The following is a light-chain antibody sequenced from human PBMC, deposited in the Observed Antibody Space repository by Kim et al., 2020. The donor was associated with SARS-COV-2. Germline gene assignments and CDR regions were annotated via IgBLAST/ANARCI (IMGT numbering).Light chain of an antibody. CDR1: QSVSSD. Sequence: SPGEEATLSCRASQSVSSDLAWYQQKPGQAPRLLVYGASTRATGIPARFSGSGAGTEFTLTISSLQSEDFAVYYCQQYNAWPPRFTFGQGTKLEI. J-gene: IGKJ2*01. CDR3: QQYNAWPPRFT. V-gene: IGKV3-15*01. CDR2: GAS.